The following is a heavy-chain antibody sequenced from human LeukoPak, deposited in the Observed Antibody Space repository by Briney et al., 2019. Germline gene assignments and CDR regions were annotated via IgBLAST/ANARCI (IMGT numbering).Heavy chain of an antibody. Sequence: GASVKVSCKASGYTFSSYGISWVRQAPGQGLEWMGWISAYNGNTNYAQKLQGRVTMTTDTSTSTAYMELRSLRSDDTAVYYCARDRRPNYYDSSGYYGYWGQGTLVTVSS. CDR2: ISAYNGNT. J-gene: IGHJ4*02. CDR3: ARDRRPNYYDSSGYYGY. V-gene: IGHV1-18*01. CDR1: GYTFSSYG. D-gene: IGHD3-22*01.